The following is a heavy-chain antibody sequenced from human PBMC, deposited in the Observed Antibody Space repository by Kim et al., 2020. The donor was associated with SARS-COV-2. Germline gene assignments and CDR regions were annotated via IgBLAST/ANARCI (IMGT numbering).Heavy chain of an antibody. V-gene: IGHV4-59*13. D-gene: IGHD3-22*01. CDR2: IYYSGST. Sequence: SETLSLTCTVSGGSISSYYWSWIRQPPGKGLEWIGYIYYSGSTNYNPSLKSRVTISVDTSKNQFSLKLSSVTAADTAVYYCARDHYYDSSGSLNWYFDLWGRGTLVTVSS. CDR1: GGSISSYY. CDR3: ARDHYYDSSGSLNWYFDL. J-gene: IGHJ2*01.